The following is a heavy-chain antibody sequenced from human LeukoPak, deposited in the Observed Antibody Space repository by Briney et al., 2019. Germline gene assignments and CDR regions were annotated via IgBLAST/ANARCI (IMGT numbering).Heavy chain of an antibody. Sequence: GGSLRLSCAASGFSFSSYATSWVRQAPGKGLEWVSGISAGGGSTYYADSVKGRFTISRDSSKNTLYLQMNSLRAEDTAVYYCAGGPAAIHYYFDYWGQGTLVTVSS. CDR3: AGGPAAIHYYFDY. CDR2: ISAGGGST. V-gene: IGHV3-23*01. CDR1: GFSFSSYA. D-gene: IGHD2-2*01. J-gene: IGHJ4*02.